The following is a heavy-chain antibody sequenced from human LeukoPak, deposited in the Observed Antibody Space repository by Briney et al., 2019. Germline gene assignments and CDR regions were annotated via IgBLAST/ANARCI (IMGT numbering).Heavy chain of an antibody. CDR3: VNQISGWVY. V-gene: IGHV3-64D*06. D-gene: IGHD6-19*01. J-gene: IGHJ4*02. CDR1: GFTFSTLS. CDR2: SSSNGGST. Sequence: AGGSLRLSCSASGFTFSTLSMHWVRQAPGKGLEYVSGSSSNGGSTYYADSVKGRFTISRDNSKNTLYLQMSSLRPEDTAVYYCVNQISGWVYWGQGTLVTVPS.